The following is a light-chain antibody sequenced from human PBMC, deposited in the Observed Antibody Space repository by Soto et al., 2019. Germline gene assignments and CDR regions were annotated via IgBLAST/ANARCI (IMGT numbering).Light chain of an antibody. CDR2: DTG. Sequence: QAVVTQEPSLTVSPGGTVTLTCDSSTGAVTSGHYPYWFQQKPGQAPRTLIYDTGKRHSWTSARFSGSLVGGKAALTLSGAQPEDEAEYYCLLYYSGADVFGTGTKVTVL. CDR1: TGAVTSGHY. CDR3: LLYYSGADV. V-gene: IGLV7-46*01. J-gene: IGLJ1*01.